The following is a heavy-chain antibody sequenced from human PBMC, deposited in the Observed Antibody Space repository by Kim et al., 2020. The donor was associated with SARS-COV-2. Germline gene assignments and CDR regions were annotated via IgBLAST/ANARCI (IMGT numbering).Heavy chain of an antibody. Sequence: ASVKVSCKVSGYTLPELSIHWVRQAPGKGLEWMGGFDPDGGNTIYAQKFQGRITVTADTSTNTAYMGLSSLESDDTAMYYCASPVTVVIKAGEVISTYSFEMWGQGTMGTVSS. CDR1: GYTLPELS. CDR3: ASPVTVVIKAGEVISTYSFEM. J-gene: IGHJ3*02. V-gene: IGHV1-24*01. D-gene: IGHD3-16*01. CDR2: FDPDGGNT.